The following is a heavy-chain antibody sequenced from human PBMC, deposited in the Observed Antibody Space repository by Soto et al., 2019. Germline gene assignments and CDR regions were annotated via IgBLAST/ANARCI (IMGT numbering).Heavy chain of an antibody. CDR2: IWYDGSNK. CDR1: GFTFSSYG. CDR3: ARDPAAAALYYYYMDV. D-gene: IGHD6-13*01. V-gene: IGHV3-33*01. Sequence: GGSLRLSCAASGFTFSSYGMHWVRQAPGKGLEWVAVIWYDGSNKYYADSVKGRFTISRDNSKNTLYLQMNSLRAEDTAVYYCARDPAAAALYYYYMDVWGKGTTVTVSS. J-gene: IGHJ6*03.